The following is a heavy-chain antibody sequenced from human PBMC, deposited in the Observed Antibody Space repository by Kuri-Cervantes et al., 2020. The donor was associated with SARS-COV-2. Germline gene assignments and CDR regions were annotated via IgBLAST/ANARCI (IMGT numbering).Heavy chain of an antibody. CDR3: AKDLSGSFAFDY. CDR2: IRYDGSNK. J-gene: IGHJ4*02. V-gene: IGHV3-30*02. Sequence: GESLKISCAASGFTFSSYGMHWVRQAPGKGLEWVAFIRYDGSNKYYADSVKGRFTISRDNSKNTLYLQMNSLRAEDTAVYYRAKDLSGSFAFDYWGQGTLVTVSS. CDR1: GFTFSSYG. D-gene: IGHD1-26*01.